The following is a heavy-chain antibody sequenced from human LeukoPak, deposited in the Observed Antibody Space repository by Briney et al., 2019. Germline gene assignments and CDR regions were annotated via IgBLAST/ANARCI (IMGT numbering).Heavy chain of an antibody. Sequence: ASVKVSCKASGYTFTGYYMHWVRQAPGQGLEWMGWINPNSGGTNYAQKFQGRVTMTRNTSISTAYMGLSSLRSEDTAVYYCAIKLSSGGYWGQGTLVTVSS. V-gene: IGHV1-2*02. CDR3: AIKLSSGGY. D-gene: IGHD3-22*01. CDR1: GYTFTGYY. CDR2: INPNSGGT. J-gene: IGHJ4*02.